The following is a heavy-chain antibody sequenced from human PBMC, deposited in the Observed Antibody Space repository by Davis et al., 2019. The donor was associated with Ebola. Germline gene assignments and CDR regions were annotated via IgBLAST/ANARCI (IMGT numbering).Heavy chain of an antibody. J-gene: IGHJ6*02. V-gene: IGHV3-9*01. D-gene: IGHD1-26*01. CDR2: ISWNSGSI. CDR3: AKDILAVGATDLYYYYYGMDV. Sequence: SLKISCAASGFTFDDYAIHWVRQAPGKGLEWVSGISWNSGSIGYADSVKGRFTISRDNAKNSLYLQMNSLRAEDTALYYCAKDILAVGATDLYYYYYGMDVWGQGTTVTVSS. CDR1: GFTFDDYA.